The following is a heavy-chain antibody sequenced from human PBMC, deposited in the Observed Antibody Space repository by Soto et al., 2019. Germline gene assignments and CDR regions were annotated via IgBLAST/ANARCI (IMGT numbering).Heavy chain of an antibody. CDR3: ARKMRSYYDFWSGGSDAFDI. CDR2: ISYDGSNK. V-gene: IGHV3-30*03. Sequence: VQLLESGGGLVQPGGSLRLSCAASGFTFSSYGMHWVRQAPGKGLEWVAVISYDGSNKYYADSVKGRFTISRDNSKNTLYLQMNSLRAEDTAVYYCARKMRSYYDFWSGGSDAFDIWGQGTMVTVSS. J-gene: IGHJ3*02. CDR1: GFTFSSYG. D-gene: IGHD3-3*01.